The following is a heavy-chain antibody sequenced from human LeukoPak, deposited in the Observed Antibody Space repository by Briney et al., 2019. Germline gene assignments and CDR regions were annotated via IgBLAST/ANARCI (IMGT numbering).Heavy chain of an antibody. Sequence: SETLSLTCTVSGGSISSHYWSWIRQPPGKGLEWIGYIYYSGSTNYNPSLKSRVTISVDTSKNQFSLKLSSVTAADTAVYYCARVHLDSYSKSWADYYYYYMDVWGKGTTVTVSS. D-gene: IGHD4-11*01. J-gene: IGHJ6*03. V-gene: IGHV4-59*11. CDR3: ARVHLDSYSKSWADYYYYYMDV. CDR1: GGSISSHY. CDR2: IYYSGST.